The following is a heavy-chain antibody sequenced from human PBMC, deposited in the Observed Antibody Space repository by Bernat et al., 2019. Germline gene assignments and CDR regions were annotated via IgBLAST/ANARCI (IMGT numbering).Heavy chain of an antibody. Sequence: QVQLVQSGAEVKKPGASVRVSCKTSGYTFTSYGVSWVRQAPGQGLEWMGWISAYNGDTNYRQKFQGRVTMTTETSTRTAYMELRSLTSDDTAVYYCARDEGDGATTYNWFDPWGQGTLVTVSS. J-gene: IGHJ5*02. V-gene: IGHV1-18*01. CDR3: ARDEGDGATTYNWFDP. CDR2: ISAYNGDT. CDR1: GYTFTSYG. D-gene: IGHD3-16*01.